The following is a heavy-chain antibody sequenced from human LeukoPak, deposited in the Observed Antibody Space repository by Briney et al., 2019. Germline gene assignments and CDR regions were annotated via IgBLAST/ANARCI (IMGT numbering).Heavy chain of an antibody. D-gene: IGHD3-22*01. CDR2: INHSGST. J-gene: IGHJ4*02. CDR3: ARFTPTYYYDSSGLDY. Sequence: SETLSLTCAVYGGSFSGYYWSWIRQPPGKGLEWIGEINHSGSTNYNPSPKSRVTISVDTSKNQFSLKLSSVTAADTAVYYCARFTPTYYYDSSGLDYWGQGTLVTVSS. V-gene: IGHV4-34*01. CDR1: GGSFSGYY.